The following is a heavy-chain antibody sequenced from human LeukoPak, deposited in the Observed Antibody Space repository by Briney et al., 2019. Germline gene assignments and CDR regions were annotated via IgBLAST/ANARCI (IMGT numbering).Heavy chain of an antibody. CDR1: GFIFNGYT. J-gene: IGHJ4*02. CDR3: ARDHRGDYTDY. Sequence: GGSLRLSCEASGFIFNGYTMNWVRQAPGKGLEWVSSISSSGSNIYYADSVKGRFTISRDNAKNSLYLQMNSLRAEDTAVYYCARDHRGDYTDYWGQGTLVTVSS. D-gene: IGHD4-17*01. V-gene: IGHV3-21*01. CDR2: ISSSGSNI.